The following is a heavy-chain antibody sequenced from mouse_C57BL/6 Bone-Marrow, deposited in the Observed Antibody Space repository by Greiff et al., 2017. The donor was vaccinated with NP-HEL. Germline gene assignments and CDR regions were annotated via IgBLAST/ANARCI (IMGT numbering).Heavy chain of an antibody. CDR3: AHTVVNY. J-gene: IGHJ2*01. D-gene: IGHD1-1*01. CDR1: GYTFTGYW. Sequence: QVQLQQSGAELMKPGASVKLSCKATGYTFTGYWIEWVKQRPGHGLEWIGEILPGSGSTNYNEKFKGNATFTADTSSNTAYMQLSSLTTEDSAIYYCAHTVVNYWGQGTTLTVSS. V-gene: IGHV1-9*01. CDR2: ILPGSGST.